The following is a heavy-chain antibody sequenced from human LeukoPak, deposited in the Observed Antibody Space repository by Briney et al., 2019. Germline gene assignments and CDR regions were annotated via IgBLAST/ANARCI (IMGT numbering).Heavy chain of an antibody. CDR3: AKGYGSGTYYNDY. D-gene: IGHD3-10*01. CDR1: GFTFSNYA. CDR2: IHGSDDYT. Sequence: GGSLRLSRAASGFTFSNYAMNWVRQAPGKGLEWVSAIHGSDDYTYYADSVKGRFTISRDNSKNTLYLQMNSLRAEDTAVYYCAKGYGSGTYYNDYWGQGTLVTVSS. J-gene: IGHJ4*02. V-gene: IGHV3-23*01.